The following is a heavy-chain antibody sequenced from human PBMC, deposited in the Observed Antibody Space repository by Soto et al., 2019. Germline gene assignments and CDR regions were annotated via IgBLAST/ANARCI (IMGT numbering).Heavy chain of an antibody. CDR2: IYNDGSNK. Sequence: QVQLVEPGGGVVQPGRPLRLSCAGAGGSLNTYGRHWVRRATGKGLEWGALIYNDGSNKYYVDSVMGRFTISRDNVKNTVYLQMNSLRAEDTAVYYCVRDWRRYFDLWGRGTLVTVSS. CDR1: GGSLNTYG. V-gene: IGHV3-33*01. CDR3: VRDWRRYFDL. J-gene: IGHJ2*01.